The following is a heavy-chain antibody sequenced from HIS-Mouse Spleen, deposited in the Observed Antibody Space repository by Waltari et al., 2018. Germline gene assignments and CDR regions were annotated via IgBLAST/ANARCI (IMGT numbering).Heavy chain of an antibody. D-gene: IGHD3-3*01. CDR2: ISWDDDK. V-gene: IGHV2-5*02. Sequence: QITLQESGPPLLTPPQTLTLTSTFHELSLCTSGVGVCWIRRPPGTALDWLALISWDDDKRYSPSLKSRLTITKDTPKNQVVRTMTNMDPVDTATYYCAHRHPGVVDACDSWGQGTMVTVSS. CDR3: AHRHPGVVDACDS. CDR1: ELSLCTSGVG. J-gene: IGHJ3*02.